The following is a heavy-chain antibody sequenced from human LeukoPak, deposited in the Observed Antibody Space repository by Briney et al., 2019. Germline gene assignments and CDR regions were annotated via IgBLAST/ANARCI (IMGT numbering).Heavy chain of an antibody. CDR1: GGSISSGSYY. CDR3: ARGRGGSFPYWYFDL. CDR2: LYSSGST. Sequence: SETLSLTCTVSGGSISSGSYYWNWIRQPAGKGLEWIGRLYSSGSTNYNPSLKSRVTISVDTSENQFSLKLSSVTAAETAVYYCARGRGGSFPYWYFDLWGRGTLVTVSS. D-gene: IGHD2-15*01. V-gene: IGHV4-61*02. J-gene: IGHJ2*01.